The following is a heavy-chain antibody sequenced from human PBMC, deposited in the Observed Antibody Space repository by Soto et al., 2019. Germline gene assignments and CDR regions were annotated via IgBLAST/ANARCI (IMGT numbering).Heavy chain of an antibody. J-gene: IGHJ6*02. CDR2: INSDGSTT. Sequence: EVQLVESGGGLVQPGGSLRLSCVGSGFTFSTYWMHWVRQAPGKGLVWVSRINSDGSTTNYAASVKGRFTISRDNAKNTLYLQMNSLRAEDTAVYYCARDAYYDMGVWGRGTTVTVSS. CDR3: ARDAYYDMGV. V-gene: IGHV3-74*01. CDR1: GFTFSTYW.